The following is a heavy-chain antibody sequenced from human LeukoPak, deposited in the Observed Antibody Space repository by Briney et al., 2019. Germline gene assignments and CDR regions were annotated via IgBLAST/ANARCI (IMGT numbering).Heavy chain of an antibody. Sequence: SVTVSYKPSGGTFSSYAISWVRQAPGQGLEWMGGIIPIFGTANYAQKFQGRVTITADESTSTAYMELSSLRSEDTAVYYCARASIAARPYNWFDPWGQGTLVTVSS. CDR3: ARASIAARPYNWFDP. CDR2: IIPIFGTA. V-gene: IGHV1-69*13. J-gene: IGHJ5*02. D-gene: IGHD6-6*01. CDR1: GGTFSSYA.